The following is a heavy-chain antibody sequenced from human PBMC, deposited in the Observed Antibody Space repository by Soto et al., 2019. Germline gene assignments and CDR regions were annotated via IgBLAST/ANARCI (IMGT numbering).Heavy chain of an antibody. J-gene: IGHJ3*02. Sequence: GGSLRLSCAASGFTFSSYSMNWVRQAPGKGLEWVSSISSSSSYIYYADSVKGRFTISRDNAKNSLYLQMNSLRAEDTAVYYCARDWGLAGGPRAFDIWGQGTMVTVSS. CDR3: ARDWGLAGGPRAFDI. CDR1: GFTFSSYS. CDR2: ISSSSSYI. D-gene: IGHD3-16*01. V-gene: IGHV3-21*01.